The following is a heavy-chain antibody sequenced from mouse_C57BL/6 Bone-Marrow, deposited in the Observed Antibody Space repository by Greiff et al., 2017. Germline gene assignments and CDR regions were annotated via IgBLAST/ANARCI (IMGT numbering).Heavy chain of an antibody. V-gene: IGHV14-2*01. CDR1: GFNIKDYY. D-gene: IGHD1-1*01. CDR2: IDPEDGET. CDR3: ARAYYGSSYVGY. J-gene: IGHJ2*01. Sequence: EVQLQQSGAELVKPGASVKLSCTASGFNIKDYYMHWVKQRTEQGLEWIGRIDPEDGETKYAPKFKGKATIPADTSSNTAYLQLSSLTSEDTAVYYCARAYYGSSYVGYWGQGTTLTVSS.